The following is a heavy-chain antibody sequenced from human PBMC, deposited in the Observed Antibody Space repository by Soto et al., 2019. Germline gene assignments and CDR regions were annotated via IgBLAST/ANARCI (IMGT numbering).Heavy chain of an antibody. D-gene: IGHD6-19*01. Sequence: LRLSCAASGFTFSSYGMHWVRQAPGKGLEWVAVISYDGSNKYYADSVKGRFNISRDNSKSVLYLQMDSLRAEDTAVYYCARDQWLVLSYFDYWGQGTRVTVSS. J-gene: IGHJ4*02. V-gene: IGHV3-30*03. CDR3: ARDQWLVLSYFDY. CDR2: ISYDGSNK. CDR1: GFTFSSYG.